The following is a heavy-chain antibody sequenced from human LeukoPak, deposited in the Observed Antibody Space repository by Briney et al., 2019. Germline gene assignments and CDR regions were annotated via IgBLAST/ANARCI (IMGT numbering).Heavy chain of an antibody. CDR3: ATGGGLRFLSPTRNYFDY. D-gene: IGHD3-3*01. CDR1: GGSFSGYY. J-gene: IGHJ4*02. V-gene: IGHV4-34*01. CDR2: INHSGST. Sequence: SETLSLTCAVYGGSFSGYYWSWIRQPPGKGLEWIGEINHSGSTNYNPSLKSRVTISVDTSKNQFSLKLSSVTAADTAVYYCATGGGLRFLSPTRNYFDYWGQGTLVTVSS.